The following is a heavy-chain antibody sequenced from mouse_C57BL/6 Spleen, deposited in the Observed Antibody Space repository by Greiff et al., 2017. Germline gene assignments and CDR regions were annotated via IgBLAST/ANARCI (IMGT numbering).Heavy chain of an antibody. CDR3: AGETGLRDAMDY. CDR1: GYTFTSYW. D-gene: IGHD2-2*01. J-gene: IGHJ4*01. Sequence: QVQLQQPGAELVKPGASVKMSCKASGYTFTSYWITWVKQRPGQGLEWIGDIYPGSGSTNYNEKFTSKATLTVDTSSSTAYMQLSSRTSEDSAVYYCAGETGLRDAMDYWGQGTSVTVSS. V-gene: IGHV1-55*01. CDR2: IYPGSGST.